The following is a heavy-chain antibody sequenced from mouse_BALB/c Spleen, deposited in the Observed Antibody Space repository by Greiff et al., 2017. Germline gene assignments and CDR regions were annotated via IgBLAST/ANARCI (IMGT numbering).Heavy chain of an antibody. D-gene: IGHD1-1*01. CDR2: IYPGDGDT. V-gene: IGHV1-81*01. CDR1: GYTFTDYV. J-gene: IGHJ2*01. Sequence: VQLQQSGPELVKPGASVKMSCKASGYTFTDYVISWVKQRTGQGLEWIGEIYPGDGDTNYNGKFKGKATLTADKSSSTAYMQLSSLTSEDSAVYFCAIYYYGSSSLDYWGQGTTLTVSS. CDR3: AIYYYGSSSLDY.